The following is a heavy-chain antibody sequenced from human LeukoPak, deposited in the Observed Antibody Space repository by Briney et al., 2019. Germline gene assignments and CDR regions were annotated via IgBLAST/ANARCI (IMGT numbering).Heavy chain of an antibody. CDR3: AKALEQETVIALDS. CDR2: ISGSGGST. V-gene: IGHV3-23*01. D-gene: IGHD6-13*01. Sequence: GGPLRLSCAASGFTFSTYAMSWVRQAPGRGLEWVSAISGSGGSTYYADSVKGRFTISRDNSKNTLYLQMNSLRAEDTSIYFCAKALEQETVIALDSWGQGTLVTVSS. J-gene: IGHJ4*02. CDR1: GFTFSTYA.